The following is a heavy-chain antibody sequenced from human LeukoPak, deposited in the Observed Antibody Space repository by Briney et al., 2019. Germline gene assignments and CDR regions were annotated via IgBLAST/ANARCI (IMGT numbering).Heavy chain of an antibody. Sequence: SETLSLTFAVYGGSFSGYCWSWIRQSPGKGLEWIGEIIHSGSTNYDPSLKSRVTVSIDTSKNQFSLNLNSVTAADTAVYYCARGDRPIFYDYWGQGTLVTVSS. CDR3: ARGDRPIFYDY. CDR2: IIHSGST. J-gene: IGHJ4*02. CDR1: GGSFSGYC. D-gene: IGHD1-14*01. V-gene: IGHV4-34*01.